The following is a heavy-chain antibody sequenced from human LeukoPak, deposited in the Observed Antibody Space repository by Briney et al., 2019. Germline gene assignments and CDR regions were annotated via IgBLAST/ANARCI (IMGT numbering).Heavy chain of an antibody. CDR1: GYSFTSYW. D-gene: IGHD3-10*01. Sequence: GASLKISCKGSGYSFTSYWISWVRQMPGKGLEWMGRIDPSDSYTNYSPSFQGHVTISADKSISTAYLQWSSLKASDTAMYYCARGGSGSYYGYNWFDPWGQGTLVTVSS. CDR3: ARGGSGSYYGYNWFDP. CDR2: IDPSDSYT. V-gene: IGHV5-10-1*01. J-gene: IGHJ5*02.